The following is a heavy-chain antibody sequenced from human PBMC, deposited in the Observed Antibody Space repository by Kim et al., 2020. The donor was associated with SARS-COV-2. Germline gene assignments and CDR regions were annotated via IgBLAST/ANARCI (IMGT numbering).Heavy chain of an antibody. V-gene: IGHV3-30*03. Sequence: GGSLRLSCAASGFTFSSYVMHWVRQAPGKGLEWVAAISYDEINKYYRDSVEGRLTISRDNSKNKLHLQMNSLSAEDTAIYYCARGEVAGGSGYDALDIWGQGTMVTVSS. CDR1: GFTFSSYV. D-gene: IGHD6-19*01. J-gene: IGHJ3*02. CDR3: ARGEVAGGSGYDALDI. CDR2: ISYDEINK.